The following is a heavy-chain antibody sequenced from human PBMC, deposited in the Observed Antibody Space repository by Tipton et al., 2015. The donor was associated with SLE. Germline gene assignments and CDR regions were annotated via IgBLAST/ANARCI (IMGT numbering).Heavy chain of an antibody. D-gene: IGHD2-2*01. V-gene: IGHV4-31*02. CDR1: GGSISSGGYY. CDR3: ARAFGTSWQWWFDP. J-gene: IGHJ5*02. CDR2: IYYSGRT. Sequence: LRLSCTVSGGSISSGGYYWSWLRQHPGKGLEWIGYIYYSGRTYYNPSLKSRITISVDTSKNQFSLKLTSVTAADTAVYYCARAFGTSWQWWFDPWGQGTLVTVSS.